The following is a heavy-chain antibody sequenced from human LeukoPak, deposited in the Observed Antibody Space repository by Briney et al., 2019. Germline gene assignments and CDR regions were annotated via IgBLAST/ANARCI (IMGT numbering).Heavy chain of an antibody. V-gene: IGHV3-7*01. CDR3: SNGIYDKSY. CDR1: GFTFSRYW. D-gene: IGHD2-8*01. Sequence: PGGSLRLSCAASGFTFSRYWMAWVRQAPGKGLEWVANIKQDGSEAVYVDSVRGRFTISRDNAKNSLYLQMNSLRVEDTAMYYCSNGIYDKSYWGRGTLVTVSS. CDR2: IKQDGSEA. J-gene: IGHJ4*02.